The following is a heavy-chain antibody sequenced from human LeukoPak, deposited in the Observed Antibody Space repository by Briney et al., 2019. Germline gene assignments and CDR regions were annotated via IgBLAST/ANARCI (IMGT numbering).Heavy chain of an antibody. J-gene: IGHJ4*02. V-gene: IGHV4-4*07. Sequence: SETLSLTCTVSGGSISDYYWSWIRQPAGKGLEWIGRIYSSGSTNYNPSHTSRVTMSVDTSNNQFSLMLSSVTAADTAVYYCARDRHGYRVSDYFDFWGQGALVTVSS. D-gene: IGHD6-13*01. CDR2: IYSSGST. CDR3: ARDRHGYRVSDYFDF. CDR1: GGSISDYY.